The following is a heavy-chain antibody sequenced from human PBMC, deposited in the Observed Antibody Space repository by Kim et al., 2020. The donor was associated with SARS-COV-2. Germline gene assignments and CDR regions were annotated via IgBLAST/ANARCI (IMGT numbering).Heavy chain of an antibody. V-gene: IGHV1-69*13. D-gene: IGHD3-3*01. CDR3: ARLTIRDYDFWSGSGYFDY. J-gene: IGHJ4*02. CDR2: IIPIFGTA. Sequence: SVKVSCKASGGTFSSYAISWVRQAPGQGLEWMGGIIPIFGTANYAQKFQGRVTITADESTSTAYMELSSLRSEDTAVYYCARLTIRDYDFWSGSGYFDYWGQGTLVTVSS. CDR1: GGTFSSYA.